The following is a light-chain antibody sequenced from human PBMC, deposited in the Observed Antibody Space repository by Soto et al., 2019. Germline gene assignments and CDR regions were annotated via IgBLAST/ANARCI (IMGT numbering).Light chain of an antibody. CDR1: SSDVGGYDY. CDR2: NVN. CDR3: SSYTNTGTVV. J-gene: IGLJ2*01. V-gene: IGLV2-14*03. Sequence: QSALTQVASVSGSPGQSITISCTGTSSDVGGYDYVSWYQQHPGKAPKLMIYNVNYRPSGVSDRFSGSMSGDTASLDLSGLQAEEEANYYCSSYTNTGTVVFGGGTKLTVL.